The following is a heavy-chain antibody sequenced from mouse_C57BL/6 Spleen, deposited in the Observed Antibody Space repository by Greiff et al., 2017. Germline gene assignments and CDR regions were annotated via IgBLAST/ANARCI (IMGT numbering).Heavy chain of an antibody. CDR1: GYTFTSYW. J-gene: IGHJ4*01. Sequence: QVQLKQPGAELVKPGASVKLSCKASGYTFTSYWMHWVKQRPGQGLEWIGMIHPNSGSTNYNEKFKSKATLTVDKSSSTAYMQLSSLTSEDAAVYYCARVGYDYAMDDWGQGTSVTVSS. V-gene: IGHV1-64*01. CDR3: ARVGYDYAMDD. CDR2: IHPNSGST. D-gene: IGHD2-3*01.